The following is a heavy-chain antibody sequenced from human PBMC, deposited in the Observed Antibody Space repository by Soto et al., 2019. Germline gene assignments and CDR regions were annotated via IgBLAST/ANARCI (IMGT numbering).Heavy chain of an antibody. CDR3: ASNRPRYFDWLPFDY. J-gene: IGHJ4*02. Sequence: QVQLVQSGAEVQKPGSSVKVSCKASGGTFSSYAISWVRQAPGQGLEWMGGIIPIFGTANYAQKFQGRVTITGDEYTSTAYMELSSLRSEDTAVYYCASNRPRYFDWLPFDYGGQGTLVTASS. CDR1: GGTFSSYA. CDR2: IIPIFGTA. D-gene: IGHD3-9*01. V-gene: IGHV1-69*01.